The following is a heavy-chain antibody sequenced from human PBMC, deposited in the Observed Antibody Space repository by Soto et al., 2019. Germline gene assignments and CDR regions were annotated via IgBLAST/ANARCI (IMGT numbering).Heavy chain of an antibody. V-gene: IGHV4-4*07. CDR1: GGSISSYY. CDR2: IYTSGST. CDR3: ASLSYYDSSGYRKYFQH. D-gene: IGHD3-22*01. Sequence: SETLSLTCTVSGGSISSYYWSWIRQPAGKGLEWIGRIYTSGSTNYNPSLKSRVTMSVDTSKNQFSLKLSSVTAADTAVYYCASLSYYDSSGYRKYFQHWGQGTLVTVSS. J-gene: IGHJ1*01.